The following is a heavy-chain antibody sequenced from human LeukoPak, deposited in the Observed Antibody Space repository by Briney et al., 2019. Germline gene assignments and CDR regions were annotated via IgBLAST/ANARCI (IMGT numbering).Heavy chain of an antibody. CDR3: ARARAVARDYYYNGVGV. CDR2: ISSSGSTM. J-gene: IGHJ6*02. Sequence: PGGSLRLSCAASGFTFSSYEMNWVRQAPGKGLERISYISSSGSTMYNADSVKGRFTVSRDNAKNSLYLQMNTLRAEDTAVYYCARARAVARDYYYNGVGVWGQGTTVTVSS. V-gene: IGHV3-48*03. D-gene: IGHD6-19*01. CDR1: GFTFSSYE.